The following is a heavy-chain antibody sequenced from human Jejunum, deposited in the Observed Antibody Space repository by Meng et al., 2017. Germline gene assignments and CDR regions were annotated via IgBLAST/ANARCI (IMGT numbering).Heavy chain of an antibody. CDR1: GFTFSGSA. D-gene: IGHD3-22*01. Sequence: GKPLKISCLASGFTFSGSAMHWVRLASGRGLEWIGRIKPKANNYATAYAASVQGRFTISRDDSKYTAYLHMNSLKTEDTAVYYCSNLDYDESSGYYRGYWGQGTLVTVSS. V-gene: IGHV3-73*01. CDR2: IKPKANNYAT. CDR3: SNLDYDESSGYYRGY. J-gene: IGHJ4*02.